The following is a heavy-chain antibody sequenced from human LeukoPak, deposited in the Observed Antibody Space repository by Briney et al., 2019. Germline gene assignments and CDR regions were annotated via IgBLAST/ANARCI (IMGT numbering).Heavy chain of an antibody. V-gene: IGHV3-30-3*01. Sequence: PGGSLRLSCAASGFTFSTYAMHWVRQAPGKGLEWVAVISYDGTTKYHADSVKGRFTISRDNSKNTLYLQMNTLRSEDTAVYYCARVRIVGSTYGGFDIWGQGTMVTVSS. D-gene: IGHD1-26*01. CDR3: ARVRIVGSTYGGFDI. CDR1: GFTFSTYA. CDR2: ISYDGTTK. J-gene: IGHJ3*02.